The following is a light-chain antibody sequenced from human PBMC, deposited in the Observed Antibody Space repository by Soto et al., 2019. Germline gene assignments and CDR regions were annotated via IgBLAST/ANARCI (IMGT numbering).Light chain of an antibody. CDR2: DAS. V-gene: IGKV3-11*01. CDR1: QSVSSF. CDR3: RQSSSGR. Sequence: EIVLTQSPATLSLSPGERATLSCRASQSVSSFLGWYQQKPGQAPRLLIYDASNRAPGIPARFSGSGSGTDFPLTLRSLEPEDFAVYSCRQSSSGRCGQGTKV. J-gene: IGKJ1*01.